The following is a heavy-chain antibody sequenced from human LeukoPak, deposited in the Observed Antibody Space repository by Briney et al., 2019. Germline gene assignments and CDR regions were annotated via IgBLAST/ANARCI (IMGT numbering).Heavy chain of an antibody. CDR2: IRYDGSNK. Sequence: PGGSLRLSCAASGFTFSSYGMHWVRQAPGKGLEWVAFIRYDGSNKYYADSVKGRFTISRDNSKNTLYLQMNSLRAEDTAVYYCTKDKRSNSEIIDAFDIWGQGTMVTVSS. J-gene: IGHJ3*02. D-gene: IGHD4-23*01. CDR1: GFTFSSYG. V-gene: IGHV3-30*02. CDR3: TKDKRSNSEIIDAFDI.